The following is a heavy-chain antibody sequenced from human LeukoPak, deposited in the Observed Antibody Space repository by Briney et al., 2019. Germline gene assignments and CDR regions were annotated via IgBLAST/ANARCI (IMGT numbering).Heavy chain of an antibody. CDR2: IDANSGDT. CDR1: GYTFIAYY. CDR3: ASEAFCVGGSCQLHRVAS. Sequence: GASVKVCCKASGYTFIAYYMHWVRQAPGQGLEWMGWIDANSGDTKYAQKFQGRVTITRDTSIGTAYMELNSLISDDTAVYYCASEAFCVGGSCQLHRVASWGPGTQVTVSS. D-gene: IGHD2-15*01. J-gene: IGHJ4*02. V-gene: IGHV1-2*02.